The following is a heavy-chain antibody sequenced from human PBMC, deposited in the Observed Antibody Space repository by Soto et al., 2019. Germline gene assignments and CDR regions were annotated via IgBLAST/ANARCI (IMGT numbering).Heavy chain of an antibody. J-gene: IGHJ4*02. D-gene: IGHD3-10*01. CDR1: GGSFSGYY. CDR2: INHSGST. Sequence: SETLSLTCAVYGGSFSGYYWSWIRQPPGKGLEWIGEINHSGSTNYNPSLKSRVTISVDTSKNQFSLKLSSVTAADTAVHYCARGLGLYYYGSGSYLRYWGQGTLVTVSS. CDR3: ARGLGLYYYGSGSYLRY. V-gene: IGHV4-34*01.